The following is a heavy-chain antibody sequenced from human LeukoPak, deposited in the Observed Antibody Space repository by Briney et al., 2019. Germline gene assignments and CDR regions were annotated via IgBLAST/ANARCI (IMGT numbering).Heavy chain of an antibody. CDR1: GGSISSYY. CDR2: IYTSGST. J-gene: IGHJ4*02. Sequence: SETLSLTRTVSGGSISSYYWSWIRQPAGKGLEWIGRIYTSGSTNYNLSLKSRATMSVDTSKNQFSLKLSSVTAADTAVYYCAGSLIESSSWAGTDYWGQGTLVTVSS. D-gene: IGHD6-13*01. V-gene: IGHV4-4*07. CDR3: AGSLIESSSWAGTDY.